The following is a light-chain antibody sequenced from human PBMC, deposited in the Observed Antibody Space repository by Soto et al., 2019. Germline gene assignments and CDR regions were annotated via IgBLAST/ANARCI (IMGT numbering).Light chain of an antibody. CDR2: ATS. Sequence: ENVLTQSPATLSLSPGEGATLSCRASQSINTYLAWYQQQPGQAPRLLIFATSRRATDIPDRFSGSGSGTDFTLAISRLEHEDFAVYYCHQFGYSPRTFGQGTKVDIK. CDR3: HQFGYSPRT. J-gene: IGKJ1*01. CDR1: QSINTY. V-gene: IGKV3-20*01.